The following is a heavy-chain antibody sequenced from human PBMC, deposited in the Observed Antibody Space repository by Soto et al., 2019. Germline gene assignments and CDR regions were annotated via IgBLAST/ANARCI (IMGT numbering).Heavy chain of an antibody. Sequence: SETLSLTCTVSGGSISSYYWSWIRQPPGKGLGWIGYIYYSGSTNYNPSLKSRVTISVDTSKNQFSLKLSSVTAADTAVYYCARANAPGIAAAGTRLIWFDPWGQGTLVTVSS. CDR1: GGSISSYY. CDR3: ARANAPGIAAAGTRLIWFDP. CDR2: IYYSGST. D-gene: IGHD6-13*01. V-gene: IGHV4-59*01. J-gene: IGHJ5*02.